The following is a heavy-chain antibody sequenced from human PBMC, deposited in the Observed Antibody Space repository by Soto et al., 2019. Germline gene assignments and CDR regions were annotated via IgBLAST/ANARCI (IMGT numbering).Heavy chain of an antibody. D-gene: IGHD6-13*01. CDR3: GRGGSGIYGMDI. J-gene: IGHJ6*02. Sequence: EVQLVESGGGLVQPGGSLRLACAASGFTFSSYWMHWVRQAPVKGLVWISRIIRDGSSTNYADSVKGRFTISRDNAKNTLYLEINSLRADDTAVYFCGRGGSGIYGMDIWGQGTTVIVSS. CDR2: IIRDGSST. V-gene: IGHV3-74*01. CDR1: GFTFSSYW.